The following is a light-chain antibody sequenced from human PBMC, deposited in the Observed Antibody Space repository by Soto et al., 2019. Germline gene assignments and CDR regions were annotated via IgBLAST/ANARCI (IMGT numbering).Light chain of an antibody. CDR3: QTWGTGTLV. Sequence: QLVLTQSPSASASLGASVKLTCTLSSGHSSYAIAWHQQQPEKGPRYLMKLNSDGSHSKGDGIPDRFSGSSSGAERDLTISSLQSEDEADYYCQTWGTGTLVFGGGTKVTVL. J-gene: IGLJ2*01. CDR2: LNSDGSH. CDR1: SGHSSYA. V-gene: IGLV4-69*01.